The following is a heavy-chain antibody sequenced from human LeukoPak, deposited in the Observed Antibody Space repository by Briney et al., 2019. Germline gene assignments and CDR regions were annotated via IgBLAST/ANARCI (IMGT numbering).Heavy chain of an antibody. CDR2: INPNSGGT. D-gene: IGHD5-18*01. J-gene: IGHJ6*03. Sequence: ASVKVSCKASGYTFTGYYMHWVRQAPGQGLEWMGGINPNSGGTNYAQKFQGRVTMTRDTSISTAYMELSRLRSDDTAVYYCARDEGYSYGWYYYYMDVWGKGTTVTVSS. CDR3: ARDEGYSYGWYYYYMDV. V-gene: IGHV1-2*02. CDR1: GYTFTGYY.